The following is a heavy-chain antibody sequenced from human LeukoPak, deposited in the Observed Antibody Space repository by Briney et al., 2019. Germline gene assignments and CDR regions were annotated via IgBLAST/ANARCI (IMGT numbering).Heavy chain of an antibody. V-gene: IGHV1-46*01. Sequence: ASVKVSCKASGYTFTSYYMHWVRQAPGQGLEWMGIINPSGGSTSYAQKFQGRVTMTTDTSTSTAYMELRSLRSDDTAVYYCARDTYYYGSGSYYNPPIDYWGQGTLVTVSS. CDR3: ARDTYYYGSGSYYNPPIDY. D-gene: IGHD3-10*01. CDR2: INPSGGST. CDR1: GYTFTSYY. J-gene: IGHJ4*02.